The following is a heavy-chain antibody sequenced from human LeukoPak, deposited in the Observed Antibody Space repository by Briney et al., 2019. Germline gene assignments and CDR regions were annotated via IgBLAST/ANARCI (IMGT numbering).Heavy chain of an antibody. CDR2: ISSSGSTI. V-gene: IGHV3-48*03. J-gene: IGHJ4*02. Sequence: GGSLRLSCAASGFTFSSYEMNWVRQAPGKGLEWVSYISSSGSTIYYADSVKGRFTISRDNAKNSLYLQMNSLRAEDTAVYYCAKEVAVAGTPILDYWGQGTLVTVSS. CDR3: AKEVAVAGTPILDY. CDR1: GFTFSSYE. D-gene: IGHD6-19*01.